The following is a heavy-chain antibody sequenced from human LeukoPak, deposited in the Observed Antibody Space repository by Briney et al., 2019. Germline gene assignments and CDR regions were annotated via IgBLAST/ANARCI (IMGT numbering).Heavy chain of an antibody. V-gene: IGHV4-39*01. J-gene: IGHJ2*01. CDR3: ARHLPSPLRIAGVRSDWHFHF. D-gene: IGHD2-15*01. Sequence: SETLSLTCTVSGGSISSPNYYWGWIRQTPGQGLDWIVCLYYTGSTSYNPSLRSRVTISVYTPNNQFSLKLSSVPAADTPLYYRARHLPSPLRIAGVRSDWHFHFRGRGALVPRS. CDR1: GGSISSPNYY. CDR2: LYYTGST.